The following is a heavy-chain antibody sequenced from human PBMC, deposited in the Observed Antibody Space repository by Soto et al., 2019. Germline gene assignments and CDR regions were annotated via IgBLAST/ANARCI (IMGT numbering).Heavy chain of an antibody. CDR3: TRDRGYASDY. CDR2: TFAAGTT. V-gene: IGHV3-66*01. Sequence: EVQLVESGGGLVQPGGSLTLSCAASGFTFTTYYMNWVRQAPGKGLEWISITFAAGTTYYVDSVKGRFTISRDNSKNTLFLRMDSLSAADTAVYYCTRDRGYASDYWGQGTLVTVSS. D-gene: IGHD5-12*01. CDR1: GFTFTTYY. J-gene: IGHJ4*02.